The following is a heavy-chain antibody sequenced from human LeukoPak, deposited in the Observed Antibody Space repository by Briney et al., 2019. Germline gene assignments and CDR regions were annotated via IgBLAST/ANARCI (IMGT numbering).Heavy chain of an antibody. CDR2: IHHSGGT. Sequence: SETLSLTCTVSGYSISSGYYWGWIRQPPGKGLEWIGAIHHSGGTYYNPSLKSRVTISVDTSKNQFSLKLSSVTAADTAVYYCARHRCSGGSCYPMNWFDPWGQGTLVTVSS. CDR3: ARHRCSGGSCYPMNWFDP. J-gene: IGHJ5*02. D-gene: IGHD2-15*01. V-gene: IGHV4-38-2*02. CDR1: GYSISSGYY.